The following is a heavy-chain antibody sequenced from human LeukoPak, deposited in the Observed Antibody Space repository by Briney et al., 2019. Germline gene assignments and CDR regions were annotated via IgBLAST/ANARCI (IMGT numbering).Heavy chain of an antibody. CDR2: IYPGDSDT. V-gene: IGHV5-51*01. J-gene: IGHJ4*02. D-gene: IGHD4-17*01. CDR1: GYNFITYW. Sequence: GESLKISCKGSGYNFITYWIGWVRQMPGKGLEWMGIIYPGDSDTRYSPSFQGQVTISADKSISTAYLQWSSLKASDTAMYYCAGPIAGDYQYFDSWGQGTLVTVSS. CDR3: AGPIAGDYQYFDS.